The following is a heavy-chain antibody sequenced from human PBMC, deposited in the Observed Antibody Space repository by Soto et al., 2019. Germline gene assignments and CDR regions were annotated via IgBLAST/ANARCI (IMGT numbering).Heavy chain of an antibody. J-gene: IGHJ6*02. D-gene: IGHD3-22*01. CDR2: ISYDENNK. CDR1: GFTFSSYA. V-gene: IGHV3-30-3*01. CDR3: ARGRYYDSSDSHYYGMDV. Sequence: QVQLVESGGGVVQPGRSLRLSCSASGFTFSSYAMHWVRQAPGKGPEWVTVISYDENNKYYADSVKGRFTISRDNSKNTLYLQMNSLRAEDTAVYSCARGRYYDSSDSHYYGMDVWGQGTTVTVSS.